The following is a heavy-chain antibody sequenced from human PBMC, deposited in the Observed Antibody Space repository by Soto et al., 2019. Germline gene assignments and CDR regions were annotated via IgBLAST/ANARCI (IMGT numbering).Heavy chain of an antibody. CDR2: INHSGST. D-gene: IGHD6-13*01. J-gene: IGHJ4*02. Sequence: SETLSLTCAVYGGSFSGYYWSWIRQPPGKGLEWIGEINHSGSTNYNPSLKSRVTISVDTSKNQFSLKLSSVTAADTAVYYCARHRIAAAIGDFDYWGQGTLVTVS. V-gene: IGHV4-34*01. CDR1: GGSFSGYY. CDR3: ARHRIAAAIGDFDY.